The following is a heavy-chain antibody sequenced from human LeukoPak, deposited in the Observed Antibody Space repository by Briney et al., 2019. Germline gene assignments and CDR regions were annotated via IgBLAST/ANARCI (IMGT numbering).Heavy chain of an antibody. CDR2: ISSSSSYI. V-gene: IGHV3-21*01. CDR3: ARDRSTTVTTPDAFDI. J-gene: IGHJ3*02. Sequence: GGSLRLSCAASGFTFSSYSMNWVRQAPGKGLEWVSSISSSSSYIYYADSVKGRFTISRDNAKNSLYLQMNSLRAEDTAVYYCARDRSTTVTTPDAFDIWGQGTMVTVSS. D-gene: IGHD4-17*01. CDR1: GFTFSSYS.